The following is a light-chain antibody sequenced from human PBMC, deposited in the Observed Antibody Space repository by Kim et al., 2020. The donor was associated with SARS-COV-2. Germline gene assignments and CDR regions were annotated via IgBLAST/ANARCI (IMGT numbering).Light chain of an antibody. CDR1: SLRSYY. J-gene: IGLJ2*01. V-gene: IGLV3-19*01. Sequence: SSELTQDPAVSVALGQTVRITCQGDSLRSYYATWYQQKPGQATILVIYGKNNRPSGIPDRVSGSSSGNAASLTITGTQAGDEAAYYCNSRDSNDDVVFGG. CDR3: NSRDSNDDVV. CDR2: GKN.